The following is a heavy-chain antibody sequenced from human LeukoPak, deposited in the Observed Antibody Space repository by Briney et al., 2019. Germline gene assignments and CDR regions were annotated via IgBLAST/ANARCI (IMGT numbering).Heavy chain of an antibody. CDR1: GGSFSGYY. J-gene: IGHJ5*02. CDR2: INHSGST. CDR3: ARPSLGGWYNWFDP. Sequence: PSETLSLTCAVYGGSFSGYYWSWIRQPPGKGLEWIGEINHSGSTNYNPSLKSRVTISVDTSKNQFSLKLSSVTAADTAVYYCARPSLGGWYNWFDPWGQGTLVTVSS. D-gene: IGHD3-16*01. V-gene: IGHV4-34*01.